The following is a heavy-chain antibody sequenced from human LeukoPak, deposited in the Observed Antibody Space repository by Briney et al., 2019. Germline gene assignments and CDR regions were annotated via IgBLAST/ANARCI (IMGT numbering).Heavy chain of an antibody. CDR3: AKASIAVAGVAEYFQH. V-gene: IGHV3-23*01. J-gene: IGHJ1*01. CDR1: GFTFSSYA. CDR2: ISGSGGRT. D-gene: IGHD6-19*01. Sequence: GGSLRLSCAASGFTFSSYAMSWVRQAPGKGLEWVSAISGSGGRTYYADSVKGRFTISRDNSKNTLYLQMNSLRAEDTAVYYCAKASIAVAGVAEYFQHWGQGTLVTVSS.